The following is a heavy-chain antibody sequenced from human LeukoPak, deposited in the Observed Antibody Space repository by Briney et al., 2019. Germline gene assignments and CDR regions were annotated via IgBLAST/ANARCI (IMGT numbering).Heavy chain of an antibody. J-gene: IGHJ4*02. CDR1: GFTFSVHG. Sequence: GGSLRLSCVASGFTFSVHGMTWVRQAPGEGLEWVSSVGGGTDIYYADSVKGRFTASRDNSKNTLYLQMNSLRAEDTAVYYCAKDATPYDGIWDYFDHWSQGTPVTVSP. V-gene: IGHV3-23*01. D-gene: IGHD5-12*01. CDR2: VGGGTDI. CDR3: AKDATPYDGIWDYFDH.